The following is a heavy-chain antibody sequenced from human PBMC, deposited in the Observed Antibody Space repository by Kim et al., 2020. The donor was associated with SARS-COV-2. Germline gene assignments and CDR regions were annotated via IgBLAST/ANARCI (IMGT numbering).Heavy chain of an antibody. CDR1: GGSISSSSYY. V-gene: IGHV4-39*07. J-gene: IGHJ4*02. Sequence: SETLSLTCTVSGGSISSSSYYWGWIRQPPGKGLEWIGSIYYSGSTYYNPSLKSRVTISVDTSKNQFSLKLSSVTAADTAVYYCARFCFTYYFDYWGQGTLVTVSS. D-gene: IGHD2-21*01. CDR3: ARFCFTYYFDY. CDR2: IYYSGST.